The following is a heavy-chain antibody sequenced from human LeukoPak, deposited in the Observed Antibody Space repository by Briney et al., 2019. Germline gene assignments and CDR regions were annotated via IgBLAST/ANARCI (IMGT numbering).Heavy chain of an antibody. CDR3: AKVGELGYSYGYPRDYYYMDV. J-gene: IGHJ6*03. CDR1: GFTFRTYG. CDR2: IWYGGDNK. V-gene: IGHV3-30*02. Sequence: GGSLRLSCAASGFTFRTYGMHWVRQAPGKGLEWVAFIWYGGDNKYYADSVKGRFTISRDNSKNTLYLQMNSLRAEDTAVYYCAKVGELGYSYGYPRDYYYMDVWGKGTTVTVSS. D-gene: IGHD5-18*01.